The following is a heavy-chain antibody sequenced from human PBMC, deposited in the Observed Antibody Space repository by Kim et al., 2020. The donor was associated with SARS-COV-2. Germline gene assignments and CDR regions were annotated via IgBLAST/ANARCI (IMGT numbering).Heavy chain of an antibody. J-gene: IGHJ2*01. V-gene: IGHV1-69*13. CDR1: GGTFSSYA. D-gene: IGHD2-2*01. CDR2: IIPIIGTA. CDR3: AGDSLYCSSTSCYGSYWYFDL. Sequence: SVKVSCTASGGTFSSYAISWVRQAPGQGLEWMGGIIPIIGTANYAQKFQGRVTITAYESTSTAYMELSSLRSEDTAVYYCAGDSLYCSSTSCYGSYWYFDLWGRSTLVTVTS.